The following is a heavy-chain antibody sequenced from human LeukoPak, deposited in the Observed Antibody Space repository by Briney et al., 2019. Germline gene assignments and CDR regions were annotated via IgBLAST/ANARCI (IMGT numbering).Heavy chain of an antibody. Sequence: GGSLRLSCAASGFSFSSHAMNWVRLAPGKGLEWVSFISSDGRDIFYSGSVRGRFTISRDNAKNSLSLQMTGLRVEDTAIYYCAKDAGPYYDSPGYYYPWGQGTLVTVSS. CDR3: AKDAGPYYDSPGYYYP. D-gene: IGHD3-22*01. CDR2: ISSDGRDI. CDR1: GFSFSSHA. V-gene: IGHV3-21*01. J-gene: IGHJ5*02.